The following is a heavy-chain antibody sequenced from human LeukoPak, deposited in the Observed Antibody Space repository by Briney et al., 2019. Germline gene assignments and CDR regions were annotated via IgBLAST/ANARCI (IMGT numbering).Heavy chain of an antibody. CDR3: ARASIPYDSSGYYYGGYDY. V-gene: IGHV1-18*01. CDR2: ISAYNGNT. J-gene: IGHJ4*02. CDR1: GYTFISYG. Sequence: ASVKVSCKASGYTFISYGITWVRQAPGQGLEWMGWISAYNGNTNYAQKLQGRVTMTTDTSTSTAYMELRSLRSDDTAVYYCARASIPYDSSGYYYGGYDYWGQGTLVTVSS. D-gene: IGHD3-22*01.